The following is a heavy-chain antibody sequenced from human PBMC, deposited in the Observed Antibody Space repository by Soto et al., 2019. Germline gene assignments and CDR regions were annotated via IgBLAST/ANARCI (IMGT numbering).Heavy chain of an antibody. CDR1: GGSISSYY. Sequence: SETLSLTCTVSGGSISSYYWSWIRQPPGKGLEWIGHIYYSGSTNYNPSLKSRFTISVDTSKNQFSLKLSSVTAADTAVYYCARNSGSYLDYWGQGTLVTVSS. CDR3: ARNSGSYLDY. D-gene: IGHD1-26*01. V-gene: IGHV4-59*01. J-gene: IGHJ4*02. CDR2: IYYSGST.